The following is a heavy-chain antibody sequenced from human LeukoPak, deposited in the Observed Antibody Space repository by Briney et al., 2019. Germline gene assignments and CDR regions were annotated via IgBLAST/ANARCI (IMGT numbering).Heavy chain of an antibody. Sequence: GGSLTLSCAASGFTFSTYGMNWVRQAPGKGLEWVSAISDSGSDTYYADSVKGRFTVSRDNSKNTMYLQMNSLRAEDTAVYYCAKRVPYSSSSVYFDFWGQGSLVTVSS. J-gene: IGHJ4*02. CDR3: AKRVPYSSSSVYFDF. CDR1: GFTFSTYG. V-gene: IGHV3-23*01. CDR2: ISDSGSDT. D-gene: IGHD6-6*01.